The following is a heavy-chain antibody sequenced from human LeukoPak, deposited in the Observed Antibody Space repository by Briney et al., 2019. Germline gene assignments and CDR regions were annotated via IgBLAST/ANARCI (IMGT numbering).Heavy chain of an antibody. Sequence: SETLSLTCTVSGGSISSSSYYWGWVRQPPGKALEWIANIYYSGSTYYSPSLRSRVTISVDTSKNQFSLKLTSVTAADTAVYYCARHASVSGNWPRPLDYWGQGSLVTVSS. J-gene: IGHJ4*02. CDR1: GGSISSSSYY. D-gene: IGHD3-3*01. V-gene: IGHV4-39*01. CDR3: ARHASVSGNWPRPLDY. CDR2: IYYSGST.